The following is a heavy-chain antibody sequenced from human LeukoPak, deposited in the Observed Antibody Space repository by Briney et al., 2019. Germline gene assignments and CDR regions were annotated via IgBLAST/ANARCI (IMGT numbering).Heavy chain of an antibody. V-gene: IGHV3-23*01. CDR2: IGGGGRDT. Sequence: VGSLRLSCAASGFTFSTYAISWVRQAPGKGLEWISTIGGGGRDTFYADSVKGRFTVSRDNSKNTLYLQMSSLRAEDTAVYFCAKNRGANYYNYYMDVWGKGTTVTVSS. D-gene: IGHD4/OR15-4a*01. CDR3: AKNRGANYYNYYMDV. J-gene: IGHJ6*03. CDR1: GFTFSTYA.